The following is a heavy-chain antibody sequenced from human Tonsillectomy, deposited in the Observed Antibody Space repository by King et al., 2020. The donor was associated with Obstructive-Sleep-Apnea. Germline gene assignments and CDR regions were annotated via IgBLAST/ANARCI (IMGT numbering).Heavy chain of an antibody. CDR2: IYPGDSDT. J-gene: IGHJ6*02. CDR3: ASPRWLSQNNYGMDV. CDR1: GYSFTSYW. Sequence: VQLVQSGAEVKKPGESLKISCKGSGYSFTSYWIGWVRQMPGKGLEWMGIIYPGDSDTRYSPSFQGQVTISADKSISTAYLQWSSLKASDTAMYYCASPRWLSQNNYGMDVWGQGTTVTVSS. D-gene: IGHD3-9*01. V-gene: IGHV5-51*01.